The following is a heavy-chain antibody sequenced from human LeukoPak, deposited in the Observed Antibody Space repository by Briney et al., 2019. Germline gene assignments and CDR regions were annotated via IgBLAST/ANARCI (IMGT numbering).Heavy chain of an antibody. Sequence: PSETLSLTCAVYGGSFSGYYWSWIRQPPGKGLEWIGEINHSGSTNYNPSLKSRVTISVDTSKNQFSLKLSSVTAADTAVYYCARNWPVARTPFRYWGQGTLVTVSS. J-gene: IGHJ4*02. CDR2: INHSGST. D-gene: IGHD2-15*01. V-gene: IGHV4-34*01. CDR1: GGSFSGYY. CDR3: ARNWPVARTPFRY.